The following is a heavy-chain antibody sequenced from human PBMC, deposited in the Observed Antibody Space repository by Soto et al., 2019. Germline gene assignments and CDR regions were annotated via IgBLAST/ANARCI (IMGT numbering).Heavy chain of an antibody. CDR3: ARDQFRGYSGYDNYYYGMDV. D-gene: IGHD5-12*01. CDR2: INPNSGGT. Sequence: QVQLVQSGAEVKKPGASVKVSCKASGYTFTGYYMHWVRQAPGQGLEWMGWINPNSGGTNYAQKFQGWVTMTRDTSISTAYMELSRLRSDDTAVYYCARDQFRGYSGYDNYYYGMDVWGQGTTVTVSS. CDR1: GYTFTGYY. V-gene: IGHV1-2*04. J-gene: IGHJ6*02.